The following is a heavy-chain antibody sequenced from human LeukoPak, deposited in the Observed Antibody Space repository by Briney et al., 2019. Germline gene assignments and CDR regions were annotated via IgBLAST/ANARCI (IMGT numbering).Heavy chain of an antibody. CDR2: IYSGGST. D-gene: IGHD3-3*01. CDR3: ARERRFAPSNWFDP. J-gene: IGHJ5*02. V-gene: IGHV3-53*01. Sequence: GGSLRLSCAASGFTFSSYALSWVRQAPGKGLEWVSVIYSGGSTYYADSVKGRFTISRDNSKNTLYLQMNSLRAEDTAVYYCARERRFAPSNWFDPWGQGTLVTVSS. CDR1: GFTFSSYA.